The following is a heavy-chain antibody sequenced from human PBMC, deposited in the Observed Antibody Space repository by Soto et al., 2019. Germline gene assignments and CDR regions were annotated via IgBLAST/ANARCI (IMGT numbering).Heavy chain of an antibody. V-gene: IGHV3-15*01. Sequence: EVQLVESGGGLVEPGGSLRLSCTASGFTFSNAWMTWVRQAPGKGLEWVGRIKSKTDGGTTDYAAPVKGRFTISRDDSINTMYLQMNSLKTEDTAVYYCTIPRGPMIRPWGQGTLVTVSS. CDR1: GFTFSNAW. J-gene: IGHJ5*02. CDR2: IKSKTDGGTT. CDR3: TIPRGPMIRP. D-gene: IGHD3-22*01.